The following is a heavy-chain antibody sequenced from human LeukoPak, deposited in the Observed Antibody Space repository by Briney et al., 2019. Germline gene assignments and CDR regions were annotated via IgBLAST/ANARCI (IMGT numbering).Heavy chain of an antibody. CDR1: GFTFGDDA. CDR3: SRGLHDYGDSNYYFDQ. V-gene: IGHV3-49*03. CDR2: IRKKGYGETT. D-gene: IGHD4-17*01. J-gene: IGHJ4*02. Sequence: GGSLRLSCIASGFTFGDDAWSWFRQAPGKGLEFIAFIRKKGYGETTDYAASVRVRFTVSRDDAMSVAYLQMNSLQTEDTALYYCSRGLHDYGDSNYYFDQWGRGTLVIVSS.